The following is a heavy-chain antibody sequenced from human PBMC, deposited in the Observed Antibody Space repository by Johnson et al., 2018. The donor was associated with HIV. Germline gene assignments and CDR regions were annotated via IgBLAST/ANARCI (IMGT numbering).Heavy chain of an antibody. CDR3: ARDQRGGYSYGDAFDF. CDR2: ISYDGSTK. Sequence: VQLVESGGGVVHPGRSLRLSCAASGFTFSTYAIHWVRQAPGKGLECVAIISYDGSTKYYADSVKGRFTISRDNSKNSLYLQMNTLRAEDTAVYYCARDQRGGYSYGDAFDFWGQGTVVSVST. CDR1: GFTFSTYA. V-gene: IGHV3-30-3*01. D-gene: IGHD5-18*01. J-gene: IGHJ3*01.